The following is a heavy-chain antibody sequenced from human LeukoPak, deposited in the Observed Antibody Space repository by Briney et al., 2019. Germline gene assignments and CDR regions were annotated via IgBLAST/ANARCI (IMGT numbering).Heavy chain of an antibody. V-gene: IGHV3-43D*03. Sequence: GGSLRLSCAASGITFDDYAMHWLRQAPGKGLELVTLISWDGGSTYYADSEKGRFTISRDNIKNSLPLQMNSLRAEDTALFYCAKDSGSKAFAYWGEGTLVTVSS. J-gene: IGHJ4*02. CDR1: GITFDDYA. D-gene: IGHD1-26*01. CDR2: ISWDGGST. CDR3: AKDSGSKAFAY.